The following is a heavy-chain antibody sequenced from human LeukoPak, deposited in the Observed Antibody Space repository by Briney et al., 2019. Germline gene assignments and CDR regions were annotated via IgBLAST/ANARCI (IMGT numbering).Heavy chain of an antibody. D-gene: IGHD2-15*01. V-gene: IGHV3-30*04. CDR2: ISYDGSNE. Sequence: GGSLRLSCAASGFTFSSYAMHWVRQAPGKGLEWVAVISYDGSNEYYADSVKGRFTISRDNSKNTLYLQMNSLRAEDTAVYYCAGGYCSGGSCYSSPYYFDYWGQGTLVTVSS. J-gene: IGHJ4*02. CDR1: GFTFSSYA. CDR3: AGGYCSGGSCYSSPYYFDY.